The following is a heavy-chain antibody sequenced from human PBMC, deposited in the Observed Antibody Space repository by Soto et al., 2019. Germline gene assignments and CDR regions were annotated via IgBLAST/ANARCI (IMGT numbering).Heavy chain of an antibody. J-gene: IGHJ6*02. CDR3: ARFDLRITIFGVVIPHGDYYYGMDV. CDR2: MNPNSGNT. D-gene: IGHD3-3*01. CDR1: GYTSTSYD. V-gene: IGHV1-8*01. Sequence: ASVKVSCKASGYTSTSYDINWVRQATGQGLEWMGWMNPNSGNTGYAQKFQGRVTMTRNTSISTAYMELSSLRSEDTAVYYCARFDLRITIFGVVIPHGDYYYGMDVWGQGTTVTVSS.